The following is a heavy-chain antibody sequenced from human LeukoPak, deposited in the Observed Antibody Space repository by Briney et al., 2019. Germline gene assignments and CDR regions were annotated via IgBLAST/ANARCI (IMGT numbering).Heavy chain of an antibody. Sequence: PGGSLRLSCAASGFTFSSYWMSWVRQAPGKGLEWVANIKQDGSEKYYVDSVKGRFTISRDNAKNSLYLQMNSLRAEDTAVYYCARPSLELRYFDWLPAEFDYWGQGTLVTVSS. J-gene: IGHJ4*02. CDR2: IKQDGSEK. CDR3: ARPSLELRYFDWLPAEFDY. V-gene: IGHV3-7*01. D-gene: IGHD3-9*01. CDR1: GFTFSSYW.